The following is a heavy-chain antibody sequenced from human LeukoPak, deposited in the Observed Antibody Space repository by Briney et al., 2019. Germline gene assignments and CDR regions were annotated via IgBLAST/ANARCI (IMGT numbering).Heavy chain of an antibody. CDR2: VNQDETER. V-gene: IGHV3-7*01. CDR3: ARDGCTTTTCASLGGFNH. Sequence: GGSLRLSCAASGFPFDRYWMSWVRQRPGRGLEWVASVNQDETERHFLDSVRGRFTISRDNAKSSVFLQMNYLRAEDTAVYFCARDGCTTTTCASLGGFNHWAQGTLVTVSS. CDR1: GFPFDRYW. D-gene: IGHD1-26*01. J-gene: IGHJ4*02.